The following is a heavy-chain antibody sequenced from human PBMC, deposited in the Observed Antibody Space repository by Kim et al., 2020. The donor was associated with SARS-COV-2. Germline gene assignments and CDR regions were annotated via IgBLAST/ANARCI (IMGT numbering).Heavy chain of an antibody. V-gene: IGHV3-15*04. D-gene: IGHD3-10*01. CDR1: GFTFKNAW. CDR2: IESTSVGGTT. Sequence: GGSLRLSCAASGFTFKNAWMSWVRQAPGKGLEWVGRIESTSVGGTTDYPAAVKGRFTISRDDSINTLYLQVNSLRTEDTGLYFCATGPPRQSGTYYGYYFDLWGQGTPVTVSS. CDR3: ATGPPRQSGTYYGYYFDL. J-gene: IGHJ4*02.